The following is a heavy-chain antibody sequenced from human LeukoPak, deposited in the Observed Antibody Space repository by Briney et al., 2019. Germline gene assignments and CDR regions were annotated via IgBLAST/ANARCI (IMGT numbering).Heavy chain of an antibody. V-gene: IGHV3-15*01. CDR1: GFIFTNGW. D-gene: IGHD3-3*01. Sequence: GGSLRLSCAASGFIFTNGWMSWVRQAPGKGLEWVGRIKSKTDGGTTDYAAPVKGRFTISRDNSKNTLYLQMNSLRGEDTAVYYCAAWRGSNWFDFRGQGTQVTVSS. CDR2: IKSKTDGGTT. J-gene: IGHJ5*01. CDR3: AAWRGSNWFDF.